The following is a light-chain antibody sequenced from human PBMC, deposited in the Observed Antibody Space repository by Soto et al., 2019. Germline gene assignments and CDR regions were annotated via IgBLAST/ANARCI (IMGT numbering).Light chain of an antibody. V-gene: IGLV1-40*01. Sequence: QSALTQPPSVSGAPGQRVTISCTGSRSNIGADYDVHWYQQLPGTAPKLLIYVNNNRPSGVPDRFSASKSGTTASLAITGLQAEDEADYYCQSYDISLSYSRVFGGGTKLTVL. CDR2: VNN. CDR1: RSNIGADYD. J-gene: IGLJ3*02. CDR3: QSYDISLSYSRV.